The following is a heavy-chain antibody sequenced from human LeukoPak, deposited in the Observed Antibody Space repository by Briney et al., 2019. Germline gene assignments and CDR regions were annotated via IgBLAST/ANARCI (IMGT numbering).Heavy chain of an antibody. V-gene: IGHV4-31*03. CDR1: GASISSAGYY. Sequence: SETLSLTCTVSGASISSAGYYRGWIRQNPGQGLEYIGYIYYSGSTDYNPSLKSRVTISADPAKNQFSLKLNSVTAADTAMYYCALVYCDNTRCYIGTFDIWGQGTMVTVSS. D-gene: IGHD2-2*01. J-gene: IGHJ3*02. CDR2: IYYSGST. CDR3: ALVYCDNTRCYIGTFDI.